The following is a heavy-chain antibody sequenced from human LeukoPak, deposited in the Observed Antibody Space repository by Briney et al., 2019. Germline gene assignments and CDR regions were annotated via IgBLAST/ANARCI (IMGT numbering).Heavy chain of an antibody. CDR1: GGSISSYY. CDR3: ARSGDYGYYFDI. J-gene: IGHJ3*02. V-gene: IGHV4-59*01. D-gene: IGHD4-17*01. Sequence: SETLSLTCTVSGGSISSYYWSWIRQPPGKGLEWLGYIYYSGSTNYNPSLKSRVTISVDTSKNQFSLKLSSVTAADTAVYYCARSGDYGYYFDIWGQGTMVTVSS. CDR2: IYYSGST.